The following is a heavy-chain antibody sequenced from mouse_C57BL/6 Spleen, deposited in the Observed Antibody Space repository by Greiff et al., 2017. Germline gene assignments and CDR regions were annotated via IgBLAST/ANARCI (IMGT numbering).Heavy chain of an antibody. CDR1: GYTFTSYW. CDR3: ARSCFDYDEFAY. V-gene: IGHV1-52*01. D-gene: IGHD2-4*01. Sequence: QVQLQQPGAELVRPGSSVKLSCKASGYTFTSYWMHWVKQRPIQGLEWIGNIDPSDSETHYNQKFKDKATLTVDKSSSTAYMQLSSLTSEDSAVYYCARSCFDYDEFAYWGQGTLVTASA. J-gene: IGHJ3*01. CDR2: IDPSDSET.